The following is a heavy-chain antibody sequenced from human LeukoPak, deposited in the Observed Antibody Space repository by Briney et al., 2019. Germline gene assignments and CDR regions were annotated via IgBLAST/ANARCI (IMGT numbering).Heavy chain of an antibody. CDR1: GFTLSSYG. Sequence: GGSLRLSCATSGFTLSSYGMHWVRLAPGKGLEWVAIIAHDGVNKYYTDSVKGRFTISRENSRNTLYLQMNSLRPEDTAVYFCARDWGASGWYNWFDPWGQGTLVTVSS. CDR2: IAHDGVNK. J-gene: IGHJ5*02. V-gene: IGHV3-30*19. CDR3: ARDWGASGWYNWFDP. D-gene: IGHD6-19*01.